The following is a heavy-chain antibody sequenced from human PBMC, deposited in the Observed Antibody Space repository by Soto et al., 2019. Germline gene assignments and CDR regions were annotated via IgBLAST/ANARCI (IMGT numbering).Heavy chain of an antibody. Sequence: QVQLVQSGAEVKKPGSSVKVSCKASGDTFSSFAISWVRQAPGQGLEWMGGIIPIFRTPNYALKCQGRVTGTADDPTRTANLGLSSLTSEDTAVYYCARDNDREQLGGNYYYALDVWGQGTTVIVSS. CDR2: IIPIFRTP. CDR3: ARDNDREQLGGNYYYALDV. CDR1: GDTFSSFA. D-gene: IGHD1-1*01. J-gene: IGHJ6*02. V-gene: IGHV1-69*12.